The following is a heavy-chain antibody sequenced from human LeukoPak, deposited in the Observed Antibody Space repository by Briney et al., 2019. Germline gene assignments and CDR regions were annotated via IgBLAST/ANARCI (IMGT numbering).Heavy chain of an antibody. CDR1: GYSITSGYY. D-gene: IGHD6-6*01. Sequence: SETLSLTCDVSGYSITSGYYWGWFRQPPGKGLEWIGNIFHAENTYYNPSLRSRVTISVDTSKNQFSLRLTSVTAADTAVYYCARQGGSSSPYYYYYMDVWGKGTTVTVSS. J-gene: IGHJ6*03. CDR3: ARQGGSSSPYYYYYMDV. CDR2: IFHAENT. V-gene: IGHV4-38-2*01.